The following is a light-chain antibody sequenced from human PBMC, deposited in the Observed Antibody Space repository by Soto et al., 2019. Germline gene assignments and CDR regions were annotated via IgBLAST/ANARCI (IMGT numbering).Light chain of an antibody. Sequence: EIVLTQSPGTLSLSPGERATLSCMASQSVSSSYLVWYQQKPGKAPRLLIYGASSRATGIPDRFSGSGSGTDFTLTISGVEPEDFAVYYCQQYGTSPWTFGPGTKVDI. V-gene: IGKV3-20*01. J-gene: IGKJ3*01. CDR3: QQYGTSPWT. CDR2: GAS. CDR1: QSVSSSY.